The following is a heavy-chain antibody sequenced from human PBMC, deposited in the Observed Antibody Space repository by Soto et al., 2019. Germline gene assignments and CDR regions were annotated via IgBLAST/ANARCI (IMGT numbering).Heavy chain of an antibody. D-gene: IGHD3-10*01. CDR1: GYTFTGYY. Sequence: ASVKVSCKASGYTFTGYYMHWVRQAPGQGLEWMGWINPNSGGTNYAQKFQGRVTMTRDTSISTAYMELSRLRSDDTAMYYCARSGAASSGSYYLNYYYYGMDVWGQGTTVTVSS. J-gene: IGHJ6*02. CDR2: INPNSGGT. V-gene: IGHV1-2*02. CDR3: ARSGAASSGSYYLNYYYYGMDV.